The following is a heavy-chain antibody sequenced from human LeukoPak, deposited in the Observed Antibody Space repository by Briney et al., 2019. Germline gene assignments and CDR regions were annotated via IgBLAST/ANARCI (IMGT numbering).Heavy chain of an antibody. V-gene: IGHV3-11*06. J-gene: IGHJ3*02. CDR1: GFTFSDYY. CDR2: ISSSSSYT. Sequence: TGGSLRLSCAASGFTFSDYYMSWIPQSPGKGVECLSYISSSSSYTNYADSVKGRFTISRDNAKNTLYLQMNSLRAEDTAVYYCARDLKGPVNDVFDMWGQGTMVTVSS. D-gene: IGHD4-23*01. CDR3: ARDLKGPVNDVFDM.